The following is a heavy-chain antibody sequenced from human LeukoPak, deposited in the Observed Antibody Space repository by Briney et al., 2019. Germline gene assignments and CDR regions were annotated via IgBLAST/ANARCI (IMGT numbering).Heavy chain of an antibody. CDR2: IYTSGST. J-gene: IGHJ4*02. V-gene: IGHV4-4*07. CDR1: GGSISNSY. D-gene: IGHD6-19*01. CDR3: ARPRSTSGWNGDFDY. Sequence: SETLSLTRTVSGGSISNSYWSWIRQPAGKGLEGIGRIYTSGSTNYNPSLKSRVTMSVDTSKNQFSLNLSSVTAADTAVYYCARPRSTSGWNGDFDYWGQGTLVTVSS.